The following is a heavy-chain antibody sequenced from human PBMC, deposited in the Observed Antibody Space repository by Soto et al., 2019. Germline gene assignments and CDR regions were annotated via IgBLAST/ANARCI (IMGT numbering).Heavy chain of an antibody. J-gene: IGHJ6*03. CDR1: GYTFTSYG. CDR3: ATTPRSYYYYYYMDV. Sequence: ASVKVSCKASGYTFTSYGISWVRQAPGQGLEWMGWMNANNGNTNYAQKLQGRVTMTRNTSTSTAYMELSSLRSEDTAVYYCATTPRSYYYYYYMDVWGKGTTVTVSS. CDR2: MNANNGNT. D-gene: IGHD2-15*01. V-gene: IGHV1-18*01.